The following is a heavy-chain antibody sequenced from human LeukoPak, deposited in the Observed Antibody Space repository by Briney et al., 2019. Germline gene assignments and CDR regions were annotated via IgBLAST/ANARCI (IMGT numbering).Heavy chain of an antibody. V-gene: IGHV3-48*04. D-gene: IGHD2-15*01. CDR1: GFMFSDYG. J-gene: IGHJ6*03. CDR2: ISSSSRTM. CDR3: SGGSSYYYMDV. Sequence: GGSLRLSCAASGFMFSDYGMHWVRQAPGKGLEWVSYISSSSRTMYFADSVKGRFTISRDNAKNSLDLQMDSLRAEDTAVYYWSGGSSYYYMDVWGKGTTVTVSS.